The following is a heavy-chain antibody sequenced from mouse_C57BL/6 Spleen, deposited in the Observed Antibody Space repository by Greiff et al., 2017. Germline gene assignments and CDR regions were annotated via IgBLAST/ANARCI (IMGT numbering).Heavy chain of an antibody. CDR3: AREGDYDAWFAY. Sequence: QVHVKQPGAELVKPGASVKLSCKASGYTFTSYWMHWVKQRPGRGLGWIGRVVPKGGGTKYNEKFKSKATLTVDKPSSTAYMQLSSLTSEDSAVYYCAREGDYDAWFAYWGQGTLVTVSA. CDR2: VVPKGGGT. CDR1: GYTFTSYW. J-gene: IGHJ3*01. D-gene: IGHD2-4*01. V-gene: IGHV1-72*01.